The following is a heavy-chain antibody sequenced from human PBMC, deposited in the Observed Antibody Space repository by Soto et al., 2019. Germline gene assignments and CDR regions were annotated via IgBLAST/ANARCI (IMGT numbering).Heavy chain of an antibody. CDR2: IYHSGST. CDR3: ARGRIAVAGPSEYFQH. D-gene: IGHD6-19*01. CDR1: GGSISSGGYS. Sequence: PSETLSLTCAVAGGSISSGGYSWSWTRQPPGKGLEWIGYIYHSGSTYYNPSLKSRVTISVDRSKNQFSLKLSSVTAADTAVYYCARGRIAVAGPSEYFQHWGQGTLVTVSS. V-gene: IGHV4-30-2*01. J-gene: IGHJ1*01.